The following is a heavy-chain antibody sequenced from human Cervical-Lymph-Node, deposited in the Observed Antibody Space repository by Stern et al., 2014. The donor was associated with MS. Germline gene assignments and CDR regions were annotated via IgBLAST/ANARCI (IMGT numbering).Heavy chain of an antibody. V-gene: IGHV3-30-3*01. D-gene: IGHD3-22*01. CDR3: ARDRWYYDSSGLFDS. CDR1: GFTFSTYA. CDR2: ISYDGSNK. J-gene: IGHJ4*02. Sequence: MQLVESGGGVDQPGRSLRLSCAASGFTFSTYARHWVRQAHGKGLEWVAVISYDGSNKYYADSVQGRFPISRDNSKNTLYVQMNSLRAEDTDVYYCARDRWYYDSSGLFDSWGQGTLVTVSS.